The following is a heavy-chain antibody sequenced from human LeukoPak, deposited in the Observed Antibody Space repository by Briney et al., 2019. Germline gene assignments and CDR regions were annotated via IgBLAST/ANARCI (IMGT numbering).Heavy chain of an antibody. CDR3: ARDDYYDSSGYYDY. CDR2: LWYDGSNK. D-gene: IGHD3-22*01. J-gene: IGHJ4*02. CDR1: GFTFSSYG. Sequence: GGSLRLSCAASGFTFSSYGMHWVRQAPGKGLERAAVLWYDGSNKYYADSVKGRFTISRDNSKNTLYLQMNSLRAEDTAVYYCARDDYYDSSGYYDYWGQGTLVTVSS. V-gene: IGHV3-33*01.